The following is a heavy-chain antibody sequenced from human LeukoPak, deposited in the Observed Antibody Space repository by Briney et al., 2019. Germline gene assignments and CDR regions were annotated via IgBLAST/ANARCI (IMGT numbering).Heavy chain of an antibody. J-gene: IGHJ4*02. Sequence: GGSLRLSCATSGFTFSSYGMTWVRQAPGKVLEWVSSISGSGDNTYYADSVKGQFTFSRDNSKDTLYLQMNSLRAEDTAVYYCARGGYYGSGTYYSPTSPHWGQGTLVTVSS. CDR3: ARGGYYGSGTYYSPTSPH. V-gene: IGHV3-23*01. CDR2: ISGSGDNT. CDR1: GFTFSSYG. D-gene: IGHD3-10*01.